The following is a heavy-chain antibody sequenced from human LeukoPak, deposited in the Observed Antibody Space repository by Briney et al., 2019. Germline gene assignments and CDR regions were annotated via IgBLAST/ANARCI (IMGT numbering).Heavy chain of an antibody. CDR2: ISSGSSYI. J-gene: IGHJ4*02. V-gene: IGHV3-21*01. CDR1: GFTFSSYT. CDR3: ARGKGMVGASSYDY. Sequence: GGSLRLSCAAYGFTFSSYTMDWVRQAPGKGLEWVSSISSGSSYIYYADSVKGRFTISRDNAKNSLYLQMNSLRAEDTAVYYCARGKGMVGASSYDYWGQGTLVTVSS. D-gene: IGHD1-26*01.